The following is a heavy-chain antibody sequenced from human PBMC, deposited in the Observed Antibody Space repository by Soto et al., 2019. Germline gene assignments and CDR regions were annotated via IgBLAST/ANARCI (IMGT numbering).Heavy chain of an antibody. CDR2: IYYTGST. CDR3: ARAFDDSSGYYGGLGY. D-gene: IGHD3-22*01. Sequence: PSETLSLTCTVSGGSISSGDYYWSCIRQPPGKGLEWIGYIYYTGSTYYNPSLKSRLTISVDTSKNQLSLKLSSVTAADTAVYYCARAFDDSSGYYGGLGYWGQGTLVTVSS. CDR1: GGSISSGDYY. J-gene: IGHJ4*02. V-gene: IGHV4-30-4*01.